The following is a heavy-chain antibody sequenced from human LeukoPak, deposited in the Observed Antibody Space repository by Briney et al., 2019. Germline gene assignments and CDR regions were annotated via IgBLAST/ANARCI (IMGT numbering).Heavy chain of an antibody. J-gene: IGHJ4*02. CDR3: ASVGVSGWFYFDY. D-gene: IGHD6-19*01. CDR2: ISYDGSNK. V-gene: IGHV3-30-3*01. CDR1: GFTFSSYA. Sequence: SLRLSCAASGFTFSSYAMHWVRQAPGKGLEWVAVISYDGSNKYYADSVKGRFTISRDNSKNTLYLQMNSLRAEDTAVYYCASVGVSGWFYFDYWGQGTLV.